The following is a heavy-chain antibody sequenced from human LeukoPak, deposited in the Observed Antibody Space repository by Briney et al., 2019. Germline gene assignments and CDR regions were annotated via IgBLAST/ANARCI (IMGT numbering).Heavy chain of an antibody. Sequence: SDTLSLTCTVSGASISSYHWSWIRQPPGKAQEWIGYLYYSGNTNYNPSLKSRVTISEDTSKNQFSLKLSSVTAADTAVYYCARADIAAAGTPNYYYYYGMDVWGQGTTVTVSS. CDR3: ARADIAAAGTPNYYYYYGMDV. V-gene: IGHV4-59*07. J-gene: IGHJ6*02. CDR2: LYYSGNT. D-gene: IGHD6-13*01. CDR1: GASISSYH.